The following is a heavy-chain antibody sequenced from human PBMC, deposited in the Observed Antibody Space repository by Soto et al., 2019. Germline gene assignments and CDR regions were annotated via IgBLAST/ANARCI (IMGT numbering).Heavy chain of an antibody. Sequence: SETLSLTCTVSGGSISSYYWSWIRQPPGKGLEWIGYIYYSGSTNYNPSLKSRVTISVDTSKNQFSLKLSSVTAADTAVYYCARGGSSWYYYYYGMDVWGQGTTVTVSS. CDR2: IYYSGST. V-gene: IGHV4-59*01. CDR3: ARGGSSWYYYYYGMDV. CDR1: GGSISSYY. J-gene: IGHJ6*02. D-gene: IGHD6-13*01.